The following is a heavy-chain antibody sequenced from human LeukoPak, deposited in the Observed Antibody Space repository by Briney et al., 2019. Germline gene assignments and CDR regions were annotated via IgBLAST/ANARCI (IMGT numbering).Heavy chain of an antibody. J-gene: IGHJ6*03. Sequence: PGGSLRLSCAASGFTFSSYGMHWVRQAPGKGLEWVAVIWYDGSNKYYADSVRGRFTISRDNSKNTLYLQMNSLRAEDTAVYYCARNTAAGTIGGSDYYMDVWGKGTTVTVSS. V-gene: IGHV3-33*01. D-gene: IGHD6-13*01. CDR2: IWYDGSNK. CDR3: ARNTAAGTIGGSDYYMDV. CDR1: GFTFSSYG.